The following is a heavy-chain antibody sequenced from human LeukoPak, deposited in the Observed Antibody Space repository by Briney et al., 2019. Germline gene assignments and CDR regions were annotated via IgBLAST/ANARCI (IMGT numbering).Heavy chain of an antibody. CDR3: ARPVGSLGYCSSSSCYFGGMDV. D-gene: IGHD2-2*01. CDR1: GYTYTSCT. J-gene: IGHJ6*04. CDR2: INTYKGNT. Sequence: ASVKVSCKASGYTYTSCTITWVRQAPGQGLEWMGWINTYKGNTNYAQKVQGRVTMTTDTSTSTAYMELKSLISDDSAVYYCARPVGSLGYCSSSSCYFGGMDVWGKGTTVTVSS. V-gene: IGHV1-18*04.